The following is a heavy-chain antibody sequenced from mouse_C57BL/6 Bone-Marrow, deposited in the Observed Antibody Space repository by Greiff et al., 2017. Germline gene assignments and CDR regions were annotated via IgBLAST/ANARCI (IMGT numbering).Heavy chain of an antibody. CDR3: ASPITTVVADY. CDR2: IYPRSGNT. J-gene: IGHJ2*01. Sequence: VKLVESGAELARPGASVKLSCKASGYTFTSYGISWVKQRTGQGLEWIGEIYPRSGNTYYNEKFKGKATLTADKSSSTAYMELRSLTSEDSAVYFCASPITTVVADYWGQGTTLTVSS. V-gene: IGHV1-81*01. D-gene: IGHD1-1*01. CDR1: GYTFTSYG.